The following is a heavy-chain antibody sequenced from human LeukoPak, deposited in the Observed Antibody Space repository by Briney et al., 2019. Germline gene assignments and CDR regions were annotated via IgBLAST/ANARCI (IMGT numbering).Heavy chain of an antibody. D-gene: IGHD3-16*01. CDR2: VSGNGDTI. J-gene: IGHJ4*02. CDR3: VRSRQILTYFDS. Sequence: GGSLRLSCAASGFTFSSYEMNWVRQAPGKGLEWVSYVSGNGDTIYYAESVRGRFTISRDNAKNSLYLQMNSLRAEDTALYYCVRSRQILTYFDSWGRGTLVTVSS. V-gene: IGHV3-48*03. CDR1: GFTFSSYE.